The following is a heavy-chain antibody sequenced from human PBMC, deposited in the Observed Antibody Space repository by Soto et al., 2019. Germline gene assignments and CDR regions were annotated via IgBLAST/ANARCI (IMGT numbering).Heavy chain of an antibody. Sequence: SETLSLTCAVYGGSFSGYYWSWIRQPPGKGLEWIGEINHSGSTNYNPSLKSRVTISVDTSKNQFSLKLSSVTAADTAVYYCARTNTRRAWYSSSWYEWGWFDPWGQGTLVTVP. J-gene: IGHJ5*02. D-gene: IGHD6-13*01. CDR2: INHSGST. CDR3: ARTNTRRAWYSSSWYEWGWFDP. V-gene: IGHV4-34*01. CDR1: GGSFSGYY.